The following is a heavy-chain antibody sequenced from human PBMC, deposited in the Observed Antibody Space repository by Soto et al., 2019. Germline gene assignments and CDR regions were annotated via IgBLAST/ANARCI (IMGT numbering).Heavy chain of an antibody. V-gene: IGHV1-18*01. Sequence: GASVKVSCKASGYTFTSYGISWVRQAPGQGLEWMGWISAYNGNTNYAQKLQGRVTMTTDTSTSTAYMELRSLRSDDTAVYYCAKLPNRSYYSLYFDYWGQGTLVTVSS. CDR1: GYTFTSYG. CDR3: AKLPNRSYYSLYFDY. J-gene: IGHJ4*02. CDR2: ISAYNGNT. D-gene: IGHD3-10*01.